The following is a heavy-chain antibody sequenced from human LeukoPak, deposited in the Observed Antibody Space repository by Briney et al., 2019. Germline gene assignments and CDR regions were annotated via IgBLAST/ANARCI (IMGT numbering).Heavy chain of an antibody. V-gene: IGHV3-30-3*01. CDR2: ISYDGSNK. J-gene: IGHJ4*02. Sequence: GGSLRLSCAASGFTFSSYAMSWVRQAPGKGLEWVAVISYDGSNKYYADSVKGRFTISRDNSKNTLYLQMNSLRAEDTAVYYCARSSPRNYDFWSGYYYGDFDYWGQGTLVTVSS. D-gene: IGHD3-3*01. CDR3: ARSSPRNYDFWSGYYYGDFDY. CDR1: GFTFSSYA.